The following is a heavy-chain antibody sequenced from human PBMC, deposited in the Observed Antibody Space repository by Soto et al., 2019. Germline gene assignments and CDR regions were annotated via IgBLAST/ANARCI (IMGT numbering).Heavy chain of an antibody. CDR2: MNPNSGNT. V-gene: IGHV1-8*01. Sequence: VASVQVSCKASGYTFTSYDINWVRQATGQGLERMGWMNPNSGNTGYAQKFQGRVTMTKNTSISTAYMELSSRRSEETDVYYCASEIECISTSSLRWLDPWGEGILVTVA. CDR3: ASEIECISTSSLRWLDP. J-gene: IGHJ5*02. CDR1: GYTFTSYD. D-gene: IGHD2-2*01.